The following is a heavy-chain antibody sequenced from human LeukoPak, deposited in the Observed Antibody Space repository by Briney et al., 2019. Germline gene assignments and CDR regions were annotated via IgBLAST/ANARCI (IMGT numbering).Heavy chain of an antibody. CDR1: GFAIKSQA. J-gene: IGHJ4*02. V-gene: IGHV3-23*01. Sequence: GGSLRLSCTASGFAIKSQAMGWVRQAPGKGLEWVSAISSVGDGLYAESVKGRFSISRDDSRNTVFLRLNRLRAEDTAVYFCANLYGEENKEWGQGTLVTVSS. CDR2: ISSVGDG. CDR3: ANLYGEENKE. D-gene: IGHD4-17*01.